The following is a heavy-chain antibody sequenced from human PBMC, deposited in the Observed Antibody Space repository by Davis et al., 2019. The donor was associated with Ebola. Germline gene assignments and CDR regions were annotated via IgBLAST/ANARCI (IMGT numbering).Heavy chain of an antibody. CDR2: IYYSGST. CDR1: GGSVSSGSYY. J-gene: IGHJ6*02. D-gene: IGHD1-26*01. CDR3: ARDRGVGATDYYYYGMDV. V-gene: IGHV4-61*01. Sequence: PSETLSLTCTVSGGSVSSGSYYWSWIRQPPGKGLEWIGYIYYSGSTNYNPSLKSRVTISVDTSKNQFSLKLSSVTAADTAVYYCARDRGVGATDYYYYGMDVWGQGTTVTVSS.